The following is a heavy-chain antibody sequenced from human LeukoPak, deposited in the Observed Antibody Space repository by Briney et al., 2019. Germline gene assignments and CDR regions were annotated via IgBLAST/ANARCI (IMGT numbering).Heavy chain of an antibody. CDR3: ARTTPVGARSFEY. J-gene: IGHJ4*02. CDR1: GDSFSGYY. CDR2: INPNSGGT. V-gene: IGHV1-2*02. Sequence: GASVKVSRKASGDSFSGYYMHWVKQAPGQGLEWMGWINPNSGGTNYAQKFQGRVTITRVTSITTVYMEISSLTSDDTAIYYCARTTPVGARSFEYWGQGALVSVSS. D-gene: IGHD1-26*01.